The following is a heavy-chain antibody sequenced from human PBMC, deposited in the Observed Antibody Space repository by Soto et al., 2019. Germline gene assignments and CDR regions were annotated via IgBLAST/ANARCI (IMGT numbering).Heavy chain of an antibody. V-gene: IGHV3-30*18. D-gene: IGHD3-10*01. CDR2: ISYHGSGK. J-gene: IGHJ1*01. CDR1: GITFSDYG. Sequence: QVQLVESGGDVVQPGRSLRLSCAASGITFSDYGMHWVRQAPGRGLEWVAVISYHGSGKYYADSVKGRFTISRDSSKNMLYMEMYSLRAEDSAVYYCAKDRRGHRDGSNFGEYYHNWSQGTLLTVSS. CDR3: AKDRRGHRDGSNFGEYYHN.